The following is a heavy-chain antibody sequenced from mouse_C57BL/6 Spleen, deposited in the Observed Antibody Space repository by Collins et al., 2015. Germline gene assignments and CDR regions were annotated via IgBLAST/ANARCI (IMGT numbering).Heavy chain of an antibody. CDR3: ARSRHYYGSSYDWYFDV. CDR1: GYTFTTYG. CDR2: INTYSGVP. Sequence: SGPGLKKPGETVKISCKASGYTFTTYGMSWVKQAPGKGLKWMGWINTYSGVPTYADDFKGRFAFSLQTSASTAYLQINNLKNEDTATYFCARSRHYYGSSYDWYFDVWGTGTTVTVSS. D-gene: IGHD1-1*01. V-gene: IGHV9-3*01. J-gene: IGHJ1*03.